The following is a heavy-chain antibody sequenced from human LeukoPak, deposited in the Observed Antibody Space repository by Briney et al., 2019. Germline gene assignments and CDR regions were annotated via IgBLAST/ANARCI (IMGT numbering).Heavy chain of an antibody. J-gene: IGHJ4*02. D-gene: IGHD3-16*01. CDR1: GFTFSSYG. V-gene: IGHV3-30*02. CDR2: IRYDGSNK. CDR3: ARGEDNADEYLREDY. Sequence: QPGGSLRLSCAASGFTFSSYGMHWVRQAPGKGLEWVAFIRYDGSNKYYADSVKGRFTISRDNSKNTLYLQMNSLRAEDTAVYYCARGEDNADEYLREDYWGQGTLVTVSS.